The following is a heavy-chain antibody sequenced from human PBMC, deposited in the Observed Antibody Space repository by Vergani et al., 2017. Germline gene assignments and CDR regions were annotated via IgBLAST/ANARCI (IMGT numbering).Heavy chain of an antibody. CDR2: IYYSGST. J-gene: IGHJ5*02. Sequence: QVQLQESGPGLVKPSETLSLTCTVSGGSISSYYWSWIRQPPGKGLEWIGYIYYSGSTNYNPSLKSRVTISVDTSKNQFSLKLSSVTAADTAVYYCARERRLVMVRRSNWFDPWGQGTLVTVSS. D-gene: IGHD4/OR15-4a*01. CDR1: GGSISSYY. CDR3: ARERRLVMVRRSNWFDP. V-gene: IGHV4-59*12.